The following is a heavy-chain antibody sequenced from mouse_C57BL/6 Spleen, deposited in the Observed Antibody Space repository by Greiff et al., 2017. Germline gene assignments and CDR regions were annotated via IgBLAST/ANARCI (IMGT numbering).Heavy chain of an antibody. CDR2: IDPANGNT. Sequence: EVQLQQSVAELVRPGASVKLSCTASGFNIKNTYMHWVEQRPEHGLEWIGRIDPANGNTKYAPKFQGKTTITADSSSNTAYLQLSSPTSEDTASYYCASWLPADWYFDVWGTGTTVTVSS. CDR1: GFNIKNTY. CDR3: ASWLPADWYFDV. D-gene: IGHD1-2*01. J-gene: IGHJ1*03. V-gene: IGHV14-3*01.